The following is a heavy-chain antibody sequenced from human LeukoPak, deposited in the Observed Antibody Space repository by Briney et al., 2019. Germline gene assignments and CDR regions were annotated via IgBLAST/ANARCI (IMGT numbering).Heavy chain of an antibody. CDR3: ARWPGAYDC. V-gene: IGHV3-64*01. J-gene: IGHJ4*02. Sequence: GGSLRLSCAASGFTLSTYGMHWVRQAPGKGREYVAAIRSNGGSTYYANSVKGRFTISRDNSTNTLYLQMGSLRVEDMAVYYCARWPGAYDCWGQGVLVTVSS. CDR2: IRSNGGST. D-gene: IGHD2-21*01. CDR1: GFTLSTYG.